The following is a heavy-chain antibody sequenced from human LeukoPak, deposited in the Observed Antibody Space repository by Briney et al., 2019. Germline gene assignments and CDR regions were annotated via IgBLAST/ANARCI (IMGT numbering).Heavy chain of an antibody. V-gene: IGHV3-21*01. Sequence: GGSLRLSCAASGFTFSSYGINWVRQAPGKGLEWVSSISSSSSYIYYADSVKGRFTISRDNAKNSLYLQMNSLRAEDTAVYYCARGHYDFWSGYHNPHFDYWGQGTLVTVSS. CDR3: ARGHYDFWSGYHNPHFDY. CDR1: GFTFSSYG. J-gene: IGHJ4*02. CDR2: ISSSSSYI. D-gene: IGHD3-3*01.